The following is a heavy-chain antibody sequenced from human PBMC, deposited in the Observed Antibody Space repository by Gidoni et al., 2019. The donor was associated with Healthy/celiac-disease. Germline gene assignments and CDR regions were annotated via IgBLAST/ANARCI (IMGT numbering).Heavy chain of an antibody. J-gene: IGHJ6*03. CDR2: IIPSFGTA. V-gene: IGHV1-69*06. CDR1: GGTFSSYA. Sequence: QVQLVQSGAEVKKPGSSVKVSCKASGGTFSSYAISWVRQAPGQGLEWMGGIIPSFGTANYAQKFQGRVTITADKSTSTAYMELSSLRSEDTAVYYCARDRGSGYVVQYYYYMDVWGKGTTVTVSS. D-gene: IGHD5-12*01. CDR3: ARDRGSGYVVQYYYYMDV.